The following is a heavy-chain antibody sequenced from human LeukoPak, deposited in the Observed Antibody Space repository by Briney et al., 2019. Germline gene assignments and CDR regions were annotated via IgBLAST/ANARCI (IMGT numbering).Heavy chain of an antibody. CDR2: IYYSVST. D-gene: IGHD3-22*01. CDR1: GGSISSYY. J-gene: IGHJ5*02. Sequence: SGPTLVNPSETLSLTCTVSGGSISSYYWSWIRQPPGKGLEWIGYIYYSVSTNYNPSLKSRVTISVDTSKNQFSLRLSSVTAADTAVYYCARHRYYYDSSGYYYQPWGQGTLVTVSS. CDR3: ARHRYYYDSSGYYYQP. V-gene: IGHV4-59*01.